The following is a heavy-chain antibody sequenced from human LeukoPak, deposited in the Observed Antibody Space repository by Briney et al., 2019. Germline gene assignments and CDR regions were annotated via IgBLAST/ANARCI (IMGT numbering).Heavy chain of an antibody. J-gene: IGHJ4*02. CDR3: TRRYGGHSGWAGYHDS. CDR1: GFSFSAYI. CDR2: IRSDGSST. V-gene: IGHV3-64*01. Sequence: GGSLRLSCVASGFSFSAYIMHWVRQAPGKGLEYVSAIRSDGSSTVYPNSVKGRFTISRDNAKRTLYLQTRKRRAEDTAVYYCTRRYGGHSGWAGYHDSWGQGTLVTVSS. D-gene: IGHD6-19*01.